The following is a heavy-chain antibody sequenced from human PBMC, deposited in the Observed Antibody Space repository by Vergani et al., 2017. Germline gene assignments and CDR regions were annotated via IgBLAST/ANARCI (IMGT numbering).Heavy chain of an antibody. V-gene: IGHV3-9*03. CDR1: GFTFDDYA. CDR3: VKGGKYYDLLTGKYYYYYGMDV. CDR2: ISWKSGSI. D-gene: IGHD3-9*01. J-gene: IGHJ6*02. Sequence: EVQLVESGGGLVQPGRSLRLSCAASGFTFDDYAMYWVRQAPGKGLEWVSGISWKSGSIGYADSVKGRFTISRDNAKNSLYLQMNSLRAEDMALYYCVKGGKYYDLLTGKYYYYYGMDVWGQGTTVTVSS.